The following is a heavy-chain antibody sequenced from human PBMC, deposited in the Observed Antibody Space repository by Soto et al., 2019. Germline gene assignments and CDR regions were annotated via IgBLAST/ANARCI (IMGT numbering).Heavy chain of an antibody. Sequence: ASVKVSCKASGYTFTGYYMHWVRQAPGQGLEWMGWINPNSGGTNYAQKFQGWVTMTRDTSISTAYMELSRLRSDDTAVYYCARGGRFLEWLPQDYYYGMDVWGQGTTVTVSS. J-gene: IGHJ6*02. V-gene: IGHV1-2*04. CDR3: ARGGRFLEWLPQDYYYGMDV. D-gene: IGHD3-3*01. CDR2: INPNSGGT. CDR1: GYTFTGYY.